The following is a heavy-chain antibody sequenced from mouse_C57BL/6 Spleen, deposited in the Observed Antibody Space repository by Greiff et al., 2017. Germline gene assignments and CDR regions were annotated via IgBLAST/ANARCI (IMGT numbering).Heavy chain of an antibody. J-gene: IGHJ1*03. Sequence: VQLQQPGAELVKPGASVKLSCKASGYTFTSYWMQWVKQRPGQGLEWIGEIDPSDSYTNYNQKFKGKATLTVGTSSSTAYMQLSSLTSEDSAVYYCAKAYHWYFDVWGTGTTVTVSS. CDR2: IDPSDSYT. D-gene: IGHD6-5*01. CDR3: AKAYHWYFDV. V-gene: IGHV1-50*01. CDR1: GYTFTSYW.